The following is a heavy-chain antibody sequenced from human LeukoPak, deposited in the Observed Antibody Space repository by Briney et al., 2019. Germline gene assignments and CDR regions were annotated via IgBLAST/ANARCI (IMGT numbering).Heavy chain of an antibody. V-gene: IGHV3-53*01. CDR1: GFTVSSNY. D-gene: IGHD6-13*01. Sequence: PGGSLRLSCAASGFTVSSNYMSWVRQAPGKGLEWVSVIYSGGSTYYADSVKGRFTISRDNSKNTLYLQMNSLRAEDTAVYYCARGLSYSSSWHTHYGMDVWGQGTTVTVSS. CDR3: ARGLSYSSSWHTHYGMDV. J-gene: IGHJ6*02. CDR2: IYSGGST.